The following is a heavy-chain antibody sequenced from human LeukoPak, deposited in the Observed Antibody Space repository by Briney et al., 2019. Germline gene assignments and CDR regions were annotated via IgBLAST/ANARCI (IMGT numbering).Heavy chain of an antibody. CDR1: GGSISSGGYS. D-gene: IGHD2-2*01. Sequence: SETLSLTCAVSGGSISSGGYSWSWIRQPPGKGLEWIGYIYHSGSTNYNPSLKSRVTISVDTSKNQFSLKLSSVTAADTAVYYCARDRYQRGWFDPWGQGTLVTVSS. CDR2: IYHSGST. CDR3: ARDRYQRGWFDP. J-gene: IGHJ5*02. V-gene: IGHV4-30-2*01.